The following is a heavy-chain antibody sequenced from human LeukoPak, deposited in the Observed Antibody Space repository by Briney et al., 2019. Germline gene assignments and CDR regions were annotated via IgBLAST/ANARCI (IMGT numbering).Heavy chain of an antibody. CDR2: FDPEDGET. CDR3: ATAVRVGYFDWHFDY. J-gene: IGHJ4*02. CDR1: GYTLTELS. V-gene: IGHV1-24*01. D-gene: IGHD3-9*01. Sequence: ASVKVSCKVSGYTLTELSMHWVRQAPGKGLEWMGGFDPEDGETIYAQKFQGRVTMTEDTSTDTAYMELSSLRSEDTAVYYCATAVRVGYFDWHFDYWGQGTLVTVSS.